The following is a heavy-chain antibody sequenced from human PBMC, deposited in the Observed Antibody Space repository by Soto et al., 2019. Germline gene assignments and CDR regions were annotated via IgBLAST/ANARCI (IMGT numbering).Heavy chain of an antibody. D-gene: IGHD5-12*01. CDR2: IYHSGST. CDR1: GGSISSSNW. J-gene: IGHJ4*02. CDR3: ARDRVRDGYNFDS. Sequence: QVQLQESGPGLVKPSGTLSLTCAVSGGSISSSNWWSWAHQPPGKGLEWIGEIYHSGSTNYNPSLNSRVTISVEKSKNQCSLNLSSVTAADTAVYYCARDRVRDGYNFDSWDQGTLVTVSS. V-gene: IGHV4-4*02.